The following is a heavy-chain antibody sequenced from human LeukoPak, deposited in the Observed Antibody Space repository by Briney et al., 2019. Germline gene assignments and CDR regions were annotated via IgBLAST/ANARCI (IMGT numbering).Heavy chain of an antibody. CDR2: IRSNANSYAT. CDR3: TSPYYYGSGSSS. V-gene: IGHV3-73*01. D-gene: IGHD3-10*01. J-gene: IGHJ4*02. CDR1: GFTFSSYG. Sequence: GGSLRLSCSASGFTFSSYGMHWVRQASGKGLEWVGRIRSNANSYATAYAASVKGRFTISRDDSKNTAYLQMNSLKTEDTAVYYCTSPYYYGSGSSSWGQGTLVTVSS.